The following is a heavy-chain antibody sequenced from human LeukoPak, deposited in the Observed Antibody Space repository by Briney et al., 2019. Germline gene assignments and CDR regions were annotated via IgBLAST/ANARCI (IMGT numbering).Heavy chain of an antibody. CDR1: GFTFSDYY. CDR2: ISSSSSYT. Sequence: PGGSLRLSCAASGFTFSDYYMSWIRQAPGKGLEWVSYISSSSSYTNYADSVKGRFTISRGNAKNSLYLQMNSLRAEDTAVYYCARAVQSSSSEWYYYYGMDVWGKGTTVTVSS. V-gene: IGHV3-11*06. D-gene: IGHD6-13*01. CDR3: ARAVQSSSSEWYYYYGMDV. J-gene: IGHJ6*04.